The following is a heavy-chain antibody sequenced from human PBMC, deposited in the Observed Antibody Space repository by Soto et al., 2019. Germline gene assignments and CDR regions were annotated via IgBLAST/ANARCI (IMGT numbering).Heavy chain of an antibody. D-gene: IGHD3-3*01. CDR1: GYTFTSYD. CDR3: ARGPNPHDFWSGYYCGPEIANDAFDI. CDR2: MNPNSGNT. J-gene: IGHJ3*02. V-gene: IGHV1-8*01. Sequence: GASVKVSCKASGYTFTSYDINWVRQATGQGLEWMGWMNPNSGNTGYAQKFQGRVTMTRNTSISTAYMELSSLRSEDTAVYYCARGPNPHDFWSGYYCGPEIANDAFDIWGQGTMVTVSS.